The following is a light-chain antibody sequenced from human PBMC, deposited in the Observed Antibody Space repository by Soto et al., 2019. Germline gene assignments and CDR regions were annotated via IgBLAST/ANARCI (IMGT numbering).Light chain of an antibody. CDR2: EVS. CDR1: SSDVGGYNY. Sequence: QSALTQPASVSGSPGHSITISCTGTSSDVGGYNYVSWYQQHPGKAPKLMIYEVSNRPSGVSNRFSGSKSGNPASLTISGLQAEDEADYYCSSYTSSSTPYVFGTGTKLTVL. V-gene: IGLV2-14*01. CDR3: SSYTSSSTPYV. J-gene: IGLJ1*01.